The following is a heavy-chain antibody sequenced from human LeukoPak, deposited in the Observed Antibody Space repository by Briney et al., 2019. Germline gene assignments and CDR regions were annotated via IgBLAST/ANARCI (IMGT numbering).Heavy chain of an antibody. CDR1: GYSISSGYY. Sequence: PSETLSLTCTVSGYSISSGYYWGWIRQPPGKGLGWIGSIYHSGSTYYNPSLKSRVTISVDTSKNQFSLKLSSVTAADTAVYYCARIKAAPSPVDAFDIWGQGTMVTVSS. D-gene: IGHD2-15*01. CDR3: ARIKAAPSPVDAFDI. J-gene: IGHJ3*02. V-gene: IGHV4-38-2*02. CDR2: IYHSGST.